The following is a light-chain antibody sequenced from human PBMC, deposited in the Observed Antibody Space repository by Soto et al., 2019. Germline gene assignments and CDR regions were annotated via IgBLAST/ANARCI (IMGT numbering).Light chain of an antibody. CDR3: CAFAGSYTSYV. CDR2: DVN. Sequence: QSVLTQPRSVSGSPGQSVTISCTGTSTDVGGYRYVSWYQQHPGKAPKLMIYDVNKRPSGVPDRFSGSKSGNAASLTISGLQAEDEADYYCCAFAGSYTSYVFGAGTKVTVL. J-gene: IGLJ1*01. V-gene: IGLV2-11*01. CDR1: STDVGGYRY.